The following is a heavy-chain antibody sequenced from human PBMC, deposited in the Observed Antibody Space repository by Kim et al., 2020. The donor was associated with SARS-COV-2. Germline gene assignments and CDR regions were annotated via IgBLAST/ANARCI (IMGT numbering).Heavy chain of an antibody. V-gene: IGHV3-21*01. CDR2: ISSSSYI. J-gene: IGHJ4*02. D-gene: IGHD5-12*01. CDR1: GFTFSSYS. CDR3: ARDRYSGYDYEGFDY. Sequence: GGSLRLSCAASGFTFSSYSMNWVRQAPGKGLEWVSSISSSSYIYYADSVKGRFTISRDNAKNSLYLQMNSLRAEDTAVYYCARDRYSGYDYEGFDYWGQGTLVTVSS.